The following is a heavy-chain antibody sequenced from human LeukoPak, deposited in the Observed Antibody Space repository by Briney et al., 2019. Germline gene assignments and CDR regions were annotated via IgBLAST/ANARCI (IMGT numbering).Heavy chain of an antibody. V-gene: IGHV3-72*01. CDR1: GFTFSSYE. D-gene: IGHD6-19*01. CDR2: ITNNPHSYSA. J-gene: IGHJ5*02. Sequence: PGGSLRLSCAASGFTFSSYEMNWVRQAPGKGLEWVARITNNPHSYSAQYAASVKGRFTVSRDESEQSVYLQMNSLQTEDTAVYYCARDTAVALDLWGQGTLVTVSS. CDR3: ARDTAVALDL.